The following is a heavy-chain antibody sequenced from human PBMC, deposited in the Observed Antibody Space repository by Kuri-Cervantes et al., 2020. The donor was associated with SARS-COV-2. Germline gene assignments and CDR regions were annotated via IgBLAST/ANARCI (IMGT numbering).Heavy chain of an antibody. CDR1: GASISSSTYY. CDR3: ARRYAFDRFHK. V-gene: IGHV4-39*01. J-gene: IGHJ4*02. D-gene: IGHD3-9*01. CDR2: IYESGDT. Sequence: SDPLSLTCTVSGASISSSTYYWGWIRQSPGKGLEWLGSIYESGDTYYSSSLKGRLSLSVDTSKNQFSLKLTSVTAADTAIYYCARRYAFDRFHKWGQGTQVTVSS.